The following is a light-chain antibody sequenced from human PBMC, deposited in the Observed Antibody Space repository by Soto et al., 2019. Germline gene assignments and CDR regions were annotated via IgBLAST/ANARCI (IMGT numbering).Light chain of an antibody. CDR2: SNN. V-gene: IGLV1-44*01. CDR3: VAWDDSLNGYVV. CDR1: SSNIGSNT. J-gene: IGLJ2*01. Sequence: QSVLTQPPSASGTPGQRVTISCSVSSSNIGSNTVNWYQQLPGTAPKLVIYSNNKRPSEVPDRFSGSKSGTSASLAISGLQSEDEADYYCVAWDDSLNGYVVFGGGTQLTVL.